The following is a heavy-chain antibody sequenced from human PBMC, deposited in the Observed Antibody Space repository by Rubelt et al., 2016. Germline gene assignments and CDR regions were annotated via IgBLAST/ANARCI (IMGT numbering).Heavy chain of an antibody. CDR3: ARDSYSSAPY. J-gene: IGHJ4*02. Sequence: LVESGGGLVQPGRSLRLSCAVSGFTFDDYAMQWVRQAPGKGLEWVSSISWNSGSIGYADSVKGRFTVSRDNARNTLYLEMNSLRAEDTAVYYCARDSYSSAPYWGQGTLVTVSS. CDR2: ISWNSGSI. V-gene: IGHV3-9*01. D-gene: IGHD6-25*01. CDR1: GFTFDDYA.